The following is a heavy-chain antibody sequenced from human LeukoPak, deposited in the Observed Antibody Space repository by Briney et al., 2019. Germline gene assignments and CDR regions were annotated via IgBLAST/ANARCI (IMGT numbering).Heavy chain of an antibody. D-gene: IGHD2-2*01. CDR3: AKAVVPAADNWFDP. CDR1: GFTFSSYG. V-gene: IGHV3-30*02. CDR2: IRYDGSNK. Sequence: GGSLRLSCAASGFTFSSYGMHWVRQAPGKGREWVAFIRYDGSNKYYADSVKGRFTISRDNSKNTLYLQMNSLRAEDTAVYYCAKAVVPAADNWFDPWGQGTLVTVSS. J-gene: IGHJ5*02.